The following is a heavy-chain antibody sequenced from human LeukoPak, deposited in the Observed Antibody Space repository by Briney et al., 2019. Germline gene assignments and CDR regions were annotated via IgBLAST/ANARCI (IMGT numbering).Heavy chain of an antibody. Sequence: GGSLRLSCAASGFTFSSYAMSWVRQAPGKGLEWASAISGSGGSTYYAHSVKGRVTISRDTSKSTLYLQMNSLRAEDTAVYYCAKGVLVYGSGKDVWGQGTTVTVSS. CDR3: AKGVLVYGSGKDV. CDR2: ISGSGGST. J-gene: IGHJ6*02. D-gene: IGHD3-10*01. CDR1: GFTFSSYA. V-gene: IGHV3-23*01.